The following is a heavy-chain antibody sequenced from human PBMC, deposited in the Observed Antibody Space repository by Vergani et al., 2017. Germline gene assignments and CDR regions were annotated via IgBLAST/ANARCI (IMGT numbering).Heavy chain of an antibody. V-gene: IGHV1-2*02. CDR1: GYTFTGYY. D-gene: IGHD4-11*01. Sequence: QVQLVQSGAEVKKPGASVKVSCKASGYTFTGYYMHWVRQAPGQGLEWMGWINPNSGGTNYAQKFQGRVTMTRDTSISTAYMELRSLRSDDTAVYYCARDQTTETWGYYYYYMDVWGKGTTVTVSS. CDR3: ARDQTTETWGYYYYYMDV. CDR2: INPNSGGT. J-gene: IGHJ6*03.